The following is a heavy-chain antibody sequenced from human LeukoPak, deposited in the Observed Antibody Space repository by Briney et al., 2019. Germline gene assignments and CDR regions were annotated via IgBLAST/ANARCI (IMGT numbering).Heavy chain of an antibody. D-gene: IGHD6-13*01. CDR3: TIAAAEY. CDR2: IRSKAYGGTT. J-gene: IGHJ4*02. CDR1: GFTVSSNY. Sequence: GGSLRLSCAASGFTVSSNYMSWVRQAPGKGLEWVGFIRSKAYGGTTEYAASVKGRFTISRDDSKSIAYLQMNSLKTEDTAVYYCTIAAAEYWGQGTLVTASS. V-gene: IGHV3-49*04.